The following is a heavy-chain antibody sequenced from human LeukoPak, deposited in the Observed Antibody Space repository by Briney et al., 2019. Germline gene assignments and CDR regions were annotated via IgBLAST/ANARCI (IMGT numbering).Heavy chain of an antibody. V-gene: IGHV3-74*01. CDR3: ARDEFYCSGGSCYFLDI. Sequence: GGSLRLSCAASGFTFSSYWMHWVRQAPGKGLVWVSRINSDGSRTSYADSVKGRFTISRDNAKNTLYLQMNSLRAEDTAVYYCARDEFYCSGGSCYFLDIWGQGTMVTVSS. CDR1: GFTFSSYW. J-gene: IGHJ3*02. CDR2: INSDGSRT. D-gene: IGHD2-15*01.